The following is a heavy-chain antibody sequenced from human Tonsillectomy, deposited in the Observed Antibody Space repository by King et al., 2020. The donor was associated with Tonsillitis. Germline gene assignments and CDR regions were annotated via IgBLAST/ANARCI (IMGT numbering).Heavy chain of an antibody. V-gene: IGHV3-23*04. CDR1: GFTFTNYA. D-gene: IGHD3-22*01. CDR3: AKGGDAYCYEGCCYYPFDY. Sequence: VQLVESGGDLVQPGGSLRLSCAASGFTFTNYAMTWVRQAPGKGLEWVSTISGSGTRTFYADSVKGRFTISRDNSKNVLYLQMNSLRGEDTAIYYCAKGGDAYCYEGCCYYPFDYWGQGSLVTVSS. CDR2: ISGSGTRT. J-gene: IGHJ4*02.